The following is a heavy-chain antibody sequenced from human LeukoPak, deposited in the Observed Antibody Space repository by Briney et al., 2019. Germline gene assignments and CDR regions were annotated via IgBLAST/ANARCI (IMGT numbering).Heavy chain of an antibody. CDR2: IYSDGRT. V-gene: IGHV3-66*02. CDR3: AREVNSYGFTWFDS. J-gene: IGHJ5*01. D-gene: IGHD5-18*01. CDR1: GFTVSSNY. Sequence: GGSLRLSCAASGFTVSSNYINWVRQAPGKGLEWVSVIYSDGRTYYAESVKGRFTITRDNPKNTVYLQMNSLRAEDTAVYYCAREVNSYGFTWFDSWGQGTLVAVSS.